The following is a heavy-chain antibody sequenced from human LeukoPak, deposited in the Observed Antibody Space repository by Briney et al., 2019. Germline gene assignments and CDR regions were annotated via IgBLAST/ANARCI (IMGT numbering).Heavy chain of an antibody. CDR2: ISAYNGNT. D-gene: IGHD3-22*01. Sequence: ASVKVSCKASGGTFSSYAISWVRQAPGQGLEWMGRISAYNGNTNYAQKLQGRVTMTTDTSTSTAYMELRSLRSDDTAVYYCARSKADSSGYYRYFDYWGQGTLVTVSS. V-gene: IGHV1-18*01. CDR3: ARSKADSSGYYRYFDY. CDR1: GGTFSSYA. J-gene: IGHJ4*02.